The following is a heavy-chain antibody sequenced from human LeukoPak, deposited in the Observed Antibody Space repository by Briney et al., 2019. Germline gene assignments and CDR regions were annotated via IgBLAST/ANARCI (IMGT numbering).Heavy chain of an antibody. Sequence: GGSLRLSCAASGFTFSNYWMHWVRQAPGKGLVWVSRINSDGSSTSYADSVRGRFTISRDNAKNTLYLQVNSLRAEDTAVYYCARGDYYTFDYWGQGTLVTVSS. J-gene: IGHJ4*02. CDR2: INSDGSST. D-gene: IGHD3-3*01. V-gene: IGHV3-74*01. CDR1: GFTFSNYW. CDR3: ARGDYYTFDY.